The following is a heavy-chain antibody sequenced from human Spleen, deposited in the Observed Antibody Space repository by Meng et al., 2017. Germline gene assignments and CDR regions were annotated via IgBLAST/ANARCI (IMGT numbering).Heavy chain of an antibody. D-gene: IGHD3-22*01. CDR3: ATRRLYYYDSSAQTTSDY. J-gene: IGHJ4*02. CDR1: GGSISSSSYY. V-gene: IGHV4-61*05. Sequence: SETLSLTCTVSGGSISSSSYYWGWIRQPPGKGLEWIGYIYQTGSTNYHPSLKSRVTISVDRSKNQFSLRLSSVTAADTAVYYCATRRLYYYDSSAQTTSDYWGQGTLVTVSS. CDR2: IYQTGST.